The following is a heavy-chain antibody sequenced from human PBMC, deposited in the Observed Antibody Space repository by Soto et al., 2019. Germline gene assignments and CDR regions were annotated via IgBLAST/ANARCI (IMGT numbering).Heavy chain of an antibody. CDR1: GFTFNNYA. J-gene: IGHJ4*02. CDR2: ISGGGDTT. D-gene: IGHD3-10*01. V-gene: IGHV3-23*01. Sequence: EVHLLESGGGLVQPGGSLRLSCAASGFTFNNYAMTWVRQAPGKGLEWVSAISGGGDTTSYADSVKGRFTVSRDGSKNTLYLQMSSLRAEDTALYYCAKGRGSSGSLTPRVHFWGQGTLVTVSS. CDR3: AKGRGSSGSLTPRVHF.